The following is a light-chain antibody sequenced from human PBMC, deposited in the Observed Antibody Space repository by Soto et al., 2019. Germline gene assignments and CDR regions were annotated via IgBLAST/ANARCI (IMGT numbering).Light chain of an antibody. CDR1: QSISSY. CDR3: QQSYSTPPEFT. Sequence: DLPMTQSPSSLSASVGDRVTITCRASQSISSYLNWYQQKPGKAPKLLIYAASSLQSGVPSRFSGSGSGTDFTLTISSLQPEDFATYYCQQSYSTPPEFTFGPGTKVDIK. V-gene: IGKV1-39*01. J-gene: IGKJ3*01. CDR2: AAS.